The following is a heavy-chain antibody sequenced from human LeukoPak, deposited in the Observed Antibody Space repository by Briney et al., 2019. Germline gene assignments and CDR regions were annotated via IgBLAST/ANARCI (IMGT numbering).Heavy chain of an antibody. Sequence: PSETLSLTCAVYGGSFSGYYWSWIRQPPGKGLEWIGEINHSGSTNYNPSLKSRVTISVDTSKNQFSLKLSSVTAADTAVYYCARERAGVDLQLRDYWGQGTLVTVSS. CDR2: INHSGST. V-gene: IGHV4-34*01. CDR1: GGSFSGYY. D-gene: IGHD5-12*01. CDR3: ARERAGVDLQLRDY. J-gene: IGHJ4*02.